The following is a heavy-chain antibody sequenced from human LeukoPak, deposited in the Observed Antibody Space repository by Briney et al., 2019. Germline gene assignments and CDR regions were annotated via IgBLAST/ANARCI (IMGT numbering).Heavy chain of an antibody. CDR1: GYTFTGYY. J-gene: IGHJ3*02. V-gene: IGHV1-2*02. CDR2: INPNSGGT. D-gene: IGHD7-27*01. CDR3: ARDGDAGAFDI. Sequence: AASVKVSCKASGYTFTGYYMHWVRQAPGQGLEWMGWINPNSGGTNYAQKFQDRVTMTRDTSNSTAYMELSRLRSDDTAVYYCARDGDAGAFDIWGQGTMVTVSS.